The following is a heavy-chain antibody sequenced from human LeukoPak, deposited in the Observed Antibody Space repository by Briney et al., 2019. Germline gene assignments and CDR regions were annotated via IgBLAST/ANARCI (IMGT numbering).Heavy chain of an antibody. Sequence: GGSLRLSCAASGFTFSSYWMHWVRQAPGKGLVWVSRINSDGSSTSYADSVKGRFTISSDNAKNTLFLQVNSLRAEDTAVYYCARGGYYYDSSGYYYGSRFVGYWGQGTLVTVSS. CDR3: ARGGYYYDSSGYYYGSRFVGY. J-gene: IGHJ4*02. V-gene: IGHV3-74*01. CDR2: INSDGSST. CDR1: GFTFSSYW. D-gene: IGHD3-22*01.